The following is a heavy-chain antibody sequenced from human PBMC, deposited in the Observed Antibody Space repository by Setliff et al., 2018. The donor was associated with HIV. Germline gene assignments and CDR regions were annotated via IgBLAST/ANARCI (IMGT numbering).Heavy chain of an antibody. J-gene: IGHJ4*02. CDR1: GYTFTSYG. CDR2: ISAYNGNT. D-gene: IGHD3-3*01. Sequence: ASVKVSCKASGYTFTSYGISWVRQAPGQGLEWMGWISAYNGNTNYAQKLQGRVTMTTDTSTSTAYMELRSLRSDDTAVYYCARDITYYNFWSGYYPGFDYWGQGTLVTAPQ. CDR3: ARDITYYNFWSGYYPGFDY. V-gene: IGHV1-18*01.